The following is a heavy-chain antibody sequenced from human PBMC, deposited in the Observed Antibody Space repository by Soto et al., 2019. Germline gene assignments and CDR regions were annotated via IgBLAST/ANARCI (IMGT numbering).Heavy chain of an antibody. Sequence: SETLSLTCAVYGGSFSGYYLSWIRQPPGKGLGWIGEINHSGSTNYNPSLKSRVTISVDTSKNQFSLKLSSVTAADTAVYYCARVGPYCSGGSCYPRGYYYYMDVWGKGTTVTVSS. V-gene: IGHV4-34*01. CDR2: INHSGST. J-gene: IGHJ6*03. D-gene: IGHD2-15*01. CDR3: ARVGPYCSGGSCYPRGYYYYMDV. CDR1: GGSFSGYY.